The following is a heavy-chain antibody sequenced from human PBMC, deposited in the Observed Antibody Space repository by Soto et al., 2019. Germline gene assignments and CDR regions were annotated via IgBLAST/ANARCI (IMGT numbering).Heavy chain of an antibody. V-gene: IGHV3-30-3*01. CDR2: ISHDGSNK. CDR1: GFTFSSYA. J-gene: IGHJ4*02. CDR3: GRCSSTSCHLGADY. Sequence: QVQLVESGGGVVQPGRSLRLSRAASGFTFSSYAMHWVHQAPGKGLEWVALISHDGSNKYYADSVKGRFTISRDNSKNTLYLQMNSLRTEDTSVYYCGRCSSTSCHLGADYWGQGTLVTVSS. D-gene: IGHD2-2*01.